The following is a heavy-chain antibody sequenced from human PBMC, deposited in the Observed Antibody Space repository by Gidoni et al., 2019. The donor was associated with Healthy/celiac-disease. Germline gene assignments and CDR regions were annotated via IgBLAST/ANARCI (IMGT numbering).Heavy chain of an antibody. CDR3: AKFDTITFGGPRGNWFDP. CDR2: ISGSGGRT. D-gene: IGHD3-16*01. CDR1: GLTFSSYA. J-gene: IGHJ5*02. Sequence: EVQLLESGGGLVQPGGSLRLSCAASGLTFSSYAISWVRQAPGKGLEWVSAISGSGGRTYYADSVKVRFTISRDNSKNTLYLQMNSLRAEDTAVYYCAKFDTITFGGPRGNWFDPWGQGTLVTVSS. V-gene: IGHV3-23*01.